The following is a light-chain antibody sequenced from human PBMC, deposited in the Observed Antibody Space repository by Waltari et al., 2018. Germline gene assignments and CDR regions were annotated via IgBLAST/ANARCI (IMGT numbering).Light chain of an antibody. V-gene: IGLV1-40*01. Sequence: QSLLTPPPSVSGAPGQRVTISCTGSRSNIGAPYDVHWYPHLPGAAPKLLLYGNGNRPAGVPDRFSVSKSGASASLAISGLQAEDEAEYYCQSYDNRLSGWVFGGGTKLTVL. CDR3: QSYDNRLSGWV. J-gene: IGLJ3*02. CDR2: GNG. CDR1: RSNIGAPYD.